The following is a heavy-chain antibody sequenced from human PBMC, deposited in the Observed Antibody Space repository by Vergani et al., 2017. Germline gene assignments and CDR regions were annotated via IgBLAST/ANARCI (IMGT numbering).Heavy chain of an antibody. CDR2: IQYDGSDI. V-gene: IGHV3-30*02. Sequence: QVQLVESGGGVVQPGGSLRLSCVASGFSVSNSGMHWVRQTPGKGLEWVAFIQYDGSDIFYADFVEGRFTISRDNSKNSLYLQMRSLRFDDTAVYYCANEGSANRIRGWLDHWGQGTTVTVSS. CDR3: ANEGSANRIRGWLDH. CDR1: GFSVSNSG. D-gene: IGHD3-10*01. J-gene: IGHJ6*02.